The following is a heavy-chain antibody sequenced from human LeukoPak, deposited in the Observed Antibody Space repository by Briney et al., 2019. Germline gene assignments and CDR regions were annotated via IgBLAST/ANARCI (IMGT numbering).Heavy chain of an antibody. CDR1: ENRLTQLP. CDR2: FRPENDVP. Sequence: ASVKVSCKLSENRLTQLPMHWVRQAPGQGLEWVGGFRPENDVPVYAQKFQGRVAMTTDTSTDTAYMELWSLKSDDTAVYFCATLLDSFWSGHSVPPEDYWGQGTLVTVPS. D-gene: IGHD3/OR15-3a*01. V-gene: IGHV1-24*01. J-gene: IGHJ4*02. CDR3: ATLLDSFWSGHSVPPEDY.